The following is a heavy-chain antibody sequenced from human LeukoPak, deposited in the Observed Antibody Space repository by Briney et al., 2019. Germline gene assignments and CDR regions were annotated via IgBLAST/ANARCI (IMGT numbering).Heavy chain of an antibody. CDR3: GTGIATARVDF. CDR1: GGPVSTGTYY. J-gene: IGHJ4*01. Sequence: SETLSLTCTVSGGPVSTGTYYWSWIRHPPGKGLEWVGYIYYGGSTNYNPSLKSRVTISIDTSKNQFSLELTSVTAADTAVYFCGTGIATARVDFWGHGTLVTVSS. CDR2: IYYGGST. D-gene: IGHD6-13*01. V-gene: IGHV4-61*01.